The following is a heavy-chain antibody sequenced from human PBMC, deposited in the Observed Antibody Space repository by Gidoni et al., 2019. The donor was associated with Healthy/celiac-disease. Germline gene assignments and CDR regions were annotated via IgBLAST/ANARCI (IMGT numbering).Heavy chain of an antibody. Sequence: QVQLQESGPGLVKPSETLSLTCTVSGYSISRGYYWGWIRQPPGKGLEWIGSIYHSGSTYYNPSLKSRVTISVDTSKNQFSLKLSSVTAADTAVYYCARSGVLNWFDPWGQGTLVTVSS. J-gene: IGHJ5*02. CDR3: ARSGVLNWFDP. CDR1: GYSISRGYY. V-gene: IGHV4-38-2*02. CDR2: IYHSGST. D-gene: IGHD7-27*01.